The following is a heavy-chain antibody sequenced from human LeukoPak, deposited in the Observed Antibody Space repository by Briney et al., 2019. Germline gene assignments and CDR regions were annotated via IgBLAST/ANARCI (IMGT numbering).Heavy chain of an antibody. Sequence: ASVKVSCKASGYTFTGYYMHWVRQAPGQGLEWMGWINPNSGGTNYAQKFQGRVTMTRDTSISTAYMELSRLRSDDTAVYYCARGMILSRAHDAFDIWGQGTMVTVSS. J-gene: IGHJ3*02. V-gene: IGHV1-2*02. CDR1: GYTFTGYY. CDR2: INPNSGGT. CDR3: ARGMILSRAHDAFDI. D-gene: IGHD2-15*01.